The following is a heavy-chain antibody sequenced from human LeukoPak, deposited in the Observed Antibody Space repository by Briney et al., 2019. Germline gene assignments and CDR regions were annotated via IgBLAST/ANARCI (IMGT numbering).Heavy chain of an antibody. D-gene: IGHD3-10*01. CDR2: ISSSSSYI. CDR3: ARDIEITMVRGVIISDYYYYGMDV. Sequence: GGSLRLSCAASGFAFSSYSMNWVRQAPGKGLEWVSSISSSSSYIYYADSVKGRFTVSRDNANNSLYLQMNSLRAEDTAVYYCARDIEITMVRGVIISDYYYYGMDVWGQGTTVTVSS. J-gene: IGHJ6*02. CDR1: GFAFSSYS. V-gene: IGHV3-21*01.